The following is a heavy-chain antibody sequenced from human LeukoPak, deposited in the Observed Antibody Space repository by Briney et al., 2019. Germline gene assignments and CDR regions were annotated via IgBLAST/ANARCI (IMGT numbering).Heavy chain of an antibody. Sequence: SETLSLTCAVSGGSFRGFYWSWIRQSPDNGLEWMGEITHSGSSSYNPSLRSRLTISVDMSKNQFSLKLKSVTAADTAIYYCARSHCGGDCYSSRWQVFYGYYYYYMDVWAKGTTVTVSS. V-gene: IGHV4-34*01. CDR3: ARSHCGGDCYSSRWQVFYGYYYYYMDV. CDR1: GGSFRGFY. D-gene: IGHD2-21*02. CDR2: ITHSGSS. J-gene: IGHJ6*03.